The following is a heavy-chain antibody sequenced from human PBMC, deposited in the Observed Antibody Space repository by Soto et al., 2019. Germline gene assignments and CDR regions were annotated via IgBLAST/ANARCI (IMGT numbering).Heavy chain of an antibody. CDR3: ASNGYSSTWHSWFDP. Sequence: ASVKVSCKASGYTFTRYYMHWVRQAPGQGLEWMGIINPSGGSTSYAQKFQGRVTMTRDTSTSTVYMELSSLRSEDTAVYYCASNGYSSTWHSWFDPWGQGTLVTVS. CDR2: INPSGGST. D-gene: IGHD6-13*01. J-gene: IGHJ5*02. CDR1: GYTFTRYY. V-gene: IGHV1-46*03.